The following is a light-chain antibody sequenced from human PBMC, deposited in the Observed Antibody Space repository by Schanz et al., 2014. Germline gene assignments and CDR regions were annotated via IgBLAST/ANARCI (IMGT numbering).Light chain of an antibody. V-gene: IGLV2-14*01. Sequence: QSALIQPPSVSGSPGQSVTISCTGTSSDVGGYNYVSWYQQHPGKAPKLMIYEGSNRPSGVSNRFSGSKSGNTASLTISGLQAEDEADYYCSSYTSSITLAVFGGGTKLTVL. CDR2: EGS. J-gene: IGLJ3*02. CDR3: SSYTSSITLAV. CDR1: SSDVGGYNY.